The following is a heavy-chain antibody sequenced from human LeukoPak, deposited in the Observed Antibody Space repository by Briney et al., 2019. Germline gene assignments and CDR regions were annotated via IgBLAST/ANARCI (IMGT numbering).Heavy chain of an antibody. CDR1: GFTYSSYA. J-gene: IGHJ5*02. CDR3: AKDSVVVAATPTSWFDP. V-gene: IGHV3-23*01. CDR2: ISGSGGST. Sequence: PGGSLRLSCAASGFTYSSYAMSWVRQAPGKGLEWVSAISGSGGSTYYADSVKGRFTISRGNSKNTLYLQMNSLRAEDTAVYYCAKDSVVVAATPTSWFDPWGQGTLVTVSS. D-gene: IGHD2-15*01.